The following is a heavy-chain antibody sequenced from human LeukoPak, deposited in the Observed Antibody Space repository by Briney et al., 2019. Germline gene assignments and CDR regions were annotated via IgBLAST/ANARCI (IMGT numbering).Heavy chain of an antibody. D-gene: IGHD3-16*01. J-gene: IGHJ5*02. Sequence: SETLSLTCAVYGGSFSGYYWSWIRQPPGKGLEWIGEINQSGSTYYNPSLKSRVTISVDTSKNQFSLKRNSVTAADTAVYYCARHYGPWGQGTLVTVSS. CDR2: INQSGST. V-gene: IGHV4-34*01. CDR3: ARHYGP. CDR1: GGSFSGYY.